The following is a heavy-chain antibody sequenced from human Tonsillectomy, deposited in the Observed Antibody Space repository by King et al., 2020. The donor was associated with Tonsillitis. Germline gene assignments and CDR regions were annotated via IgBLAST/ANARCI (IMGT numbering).Heavy chain of an antibody. CDR1: GYSFTSYW. V-gene: IGHV5-51*01. Sequence: VQLVESGAEVKKPGESLKISCKGSGYSFTSYWIGWVRQMPGKGLEWMGMIYPDDSDTRYSPSFQGQVTISADKSISTAYLQWSSLKASDTAMYYCATGYCSGGSCFHDAFDIWGQGTMVTVSS. D-gene: IGHD2-15*01. CDR2: IYPDDSDT. J-gene: IGHJ3*02. CDR3: ATGYCSGGSCFHDAFDI.